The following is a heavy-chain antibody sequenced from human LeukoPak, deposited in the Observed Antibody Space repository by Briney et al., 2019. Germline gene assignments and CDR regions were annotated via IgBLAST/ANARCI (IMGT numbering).Heavy chain of an antibody. CDR3: AGGHKPLSYYYYMEV. Sequence: ASVKVSCKASGGTFSSYAISWVRQAPGQELEWMGGIIPIFGTANYAQKFQGRVTITTDESTSTAYMELSSLRSEDTAVYYCAGGHKPLSYYYYMEVWAKGPRSPSP. CDR2: IIPIFGTA. D-gene: IGHD3-10*01. V-gene: IGHV1-69*05. J-gene: IGHJ6*03. CDR1: GGTFSSYA.